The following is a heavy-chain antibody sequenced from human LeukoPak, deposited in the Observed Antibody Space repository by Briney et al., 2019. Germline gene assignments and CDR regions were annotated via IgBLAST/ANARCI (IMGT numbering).Heavy chain of an antibody. D-gene: IGHD2-8*01. CDR2: ISYDGSNK. J-gene: IGHJ4*02. V-gene: IGHV3-30*03. CDR3: ARVWLYAFDY. CDR1: GFTFSSYG. Sequence: PGGSLRLSCAASGFTFSSYGMHWVRQAPGKGLEWVAVISYDGSNKYYADSVKGRFTISRDNAKNSLYLQMNSLRDEDTAVYYCARVWLYAFDYWGQGILVTVSS.